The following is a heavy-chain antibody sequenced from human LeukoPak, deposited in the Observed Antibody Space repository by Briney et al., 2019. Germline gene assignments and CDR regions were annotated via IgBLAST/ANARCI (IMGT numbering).Heavy chain of an antibody. V-gene: IGHV3-23*01. D-gene: IGHD3-10*01. CDR1: GFSLGSYA. J-gene: IGHJ5*02. CDR3: AKEHSGSYPDPDRENWFDP. CDR2: IRGLDGTT. Sequence: GGALRLSCAASGFSLGSYAMSWVRQAPGKGLEWVSPIRGLDGTTFYADSVKGRFTISRDSSKNTLYLQMNSLRAEDTAVYYCAKEHSGSYPDPDRENWFDPWGQGNLVTVSS.